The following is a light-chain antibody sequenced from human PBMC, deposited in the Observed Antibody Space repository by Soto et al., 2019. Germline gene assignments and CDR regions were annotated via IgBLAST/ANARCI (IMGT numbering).Light chain of an antibody. CDR1: QSISSY. CDR2: AAS. Sequence: DIQRTQSPSSLSASVGDRVSITCRASQSISSYLNWYQQRPGKAPHLLIYAASSLQSGVPSRFSGSGSGTDFTLTISSLQPEDFASYYCQQSYTTPWTFGQGTKVDSK. J-gene: IGKJ1*01. CDR3: QQSYTTPWT. V-gene: IGKV1-39*01.